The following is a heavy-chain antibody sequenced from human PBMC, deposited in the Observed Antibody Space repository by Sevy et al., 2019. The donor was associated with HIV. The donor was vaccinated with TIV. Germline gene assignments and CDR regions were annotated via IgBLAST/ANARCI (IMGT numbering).Heavy chain of an antibody. Sequence: GGSLRLSCAASGFTFSSFFMSWVLQAPGKGLEWVANIKQDGSEKYYVDSEKGRFTISRDNARNSVYLQMNSLRAEDTGVYYCARDLNAPYYYYGMDVWGQGTMVTVSS. CDR1: GFTFSSFF. CDR3: ARDLNAPYYYYGMDV. J-gene: IGHJ6*02. V-gene: IGHV3-7*01. CDR2: IKQDGSEK. D-gene: IGHD2-2*01.